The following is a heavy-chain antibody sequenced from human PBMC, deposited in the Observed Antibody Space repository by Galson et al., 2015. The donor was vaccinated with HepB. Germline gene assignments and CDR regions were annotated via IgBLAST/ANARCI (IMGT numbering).Heavy chain of an antibody. J-gene: IGHJ6*02. CDR2: ISSISSFI. D-gene: IGHD5-12*01. CDR3: ARDMGVATISYYYGMDV. V-gene: IGHV3-21*01. CDR1: GFTFSSYS. Sequence: SLRLSCAASGFTFSSYSMNWVRQAPGRGLEWVSSISSISSFIDYADSVKGRFTISRDNTKNSLYLQMNSLRAEDTAVYYCARDMGVATISYYYGMDVWGQETTVTVSS.